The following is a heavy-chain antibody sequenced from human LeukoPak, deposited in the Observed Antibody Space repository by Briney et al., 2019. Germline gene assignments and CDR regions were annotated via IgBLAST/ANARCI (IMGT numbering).Heavy chain of an antibody. CDR1: GGSFSGYY. J-gene: IGHJ5*02. V-gene: IGHV4-34*01. D-gene: IGHD3-22*01. CDR3: ARGITLVIRNWFDP. CDR2: INHSGGT. Sequence: SETLSLTCAVYGGSFSGYYWSWIRQPPGKGLEWIGEINHSGGTNYNPSLKSRVTISVDTSKNQFSLKLSSVTAADTAVYYCARGITLVIRNWFDPWGQGTLVTVSS.